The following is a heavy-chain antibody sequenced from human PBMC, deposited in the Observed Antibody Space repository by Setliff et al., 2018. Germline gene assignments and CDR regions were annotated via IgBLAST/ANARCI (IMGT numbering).Heavy chain of an antibody. D-gene: IGHD3-3*01. J-gene: IGHJ4*02. V-gene: IGHV1-2*04. CDR2: INPNSGGT. CDR1: GYTFTGYY. CDR3: ARRETYYNFWSGYYAY. Sequence: ASVKVSCKASGYTFTGYYMHWVRQAPGQGLEWMGWINPNSGGTNYAQKFQGWVTMTRDTSISTAYMELSRLRSADTAVYYCARRETYYNFWSGYYAYWGQGTLVTVSS.